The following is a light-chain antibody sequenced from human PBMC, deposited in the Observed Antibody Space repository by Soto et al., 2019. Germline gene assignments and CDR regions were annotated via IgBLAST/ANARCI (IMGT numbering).Light chain of an antibody. CDR3: QQCYNWPLT. V-gene: IGKV3-15*01. Sequence: EIVMTQSPATLSVSPGERATLSCRASQSVSSSLAWYQQKPGQAPRLLIYGASTRATGVPARFSGSGSGTEFALTISSLQSEDFAFSYCQQCYNWPLTFGGGTKVEI. CDR1: QSVSSS. CDR2: GAS. J-gene: IGKJ4*01.